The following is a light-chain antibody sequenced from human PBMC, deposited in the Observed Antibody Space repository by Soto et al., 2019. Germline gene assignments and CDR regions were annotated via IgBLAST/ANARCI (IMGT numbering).Light chain of an antibody. Sequence: EIVLTQSPGTLSLSPGERATLSCRASQSVFSRYLAWYQQKPGQAPRLLIYGASSRATGTPDRFSGRGSGTDFTLTISRLEPEDFVVYYCQQYGTSPYTFGQGTKLEIK. CDR3: QQYGTSPYT. V-gene: IGKV3-20*01. J-gene: IGKJ2*01. CDR1: QSVFSRY. CDR2: GAS.